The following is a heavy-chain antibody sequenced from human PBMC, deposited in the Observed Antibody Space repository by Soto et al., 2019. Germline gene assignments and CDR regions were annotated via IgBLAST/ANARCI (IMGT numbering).Heavy chain of an antibody. Sequence: PGESLKISCEGSGYSFTSYWIGWVRQMPGKGLEWMGIIYPGDSDTRYSTSFQGQVTISADKSISTAYLQWSSLKASDTAIYYCARYEQLVSFYYYDMDVWGQGTTVTVSS. D-gene: IGHD6-6*01. CDR3: ARYEQLVSFYYYDMDV. V-gene: IGHV5-51*01. J-gene: IGHJ6*02. CDR1: GYSFTSYW. CDR2: IYPGDSDT.